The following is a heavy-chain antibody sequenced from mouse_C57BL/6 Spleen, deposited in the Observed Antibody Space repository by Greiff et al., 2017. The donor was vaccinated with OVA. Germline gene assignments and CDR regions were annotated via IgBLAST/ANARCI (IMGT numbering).Heavy chain of an antibody. J-gene: IGHJ4*01. CDR1: GFSLTSSG. V-gene: IGHV2-3*01. D-gene: IGHD2-2*01. CDR3: AKNDYGYDGRDYYAMDY. CDR2: IWGAGST. Sequence: QVQLKESGPGLVAPSQSLSITCTVSGFSLTSSGVSWVRQPPGKGLEWLGVIWGAGSTNYHSALISRLSISKENSKSQVFLKLNRLQTDDTATYYCAKNDYGYDGRDYYAMDYWGQGTSVTVSS.